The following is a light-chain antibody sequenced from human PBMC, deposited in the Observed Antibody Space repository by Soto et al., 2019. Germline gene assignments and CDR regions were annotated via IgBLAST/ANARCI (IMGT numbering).Light chain of an antibody. Sequence: DIQMTQSPSTLSASVGDRVIITCRASHSISKWLDWYQQKPGKAPKLLIYGASSLESGVPSMFSGSGSGTEFTLTISSLQPDDFATYYCQQYNSYDMWTFGRGTKVDIK. V-gene: IGKV1-5*01. J-gene: IGKJ1*01. CDR3: QQYNSYDMWT. CDR2: GAS. CDR1: HSISKW.